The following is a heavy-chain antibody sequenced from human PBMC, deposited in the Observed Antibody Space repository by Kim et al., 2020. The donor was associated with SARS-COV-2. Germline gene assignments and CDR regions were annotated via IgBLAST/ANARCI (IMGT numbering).Heavy chain of an antibody. CDR3: ARDMNPTVYDY. J-gene: IGHJ4*02. CDR2: KT. Sequence: KTTYSQKSQGRVPITRDTSANTAYMDLSSLTSEYTAIYYCARDMNPTVYDYWGQGTLVTVSS. D-gene: IGHD4-4*01. V-gene: IGHV1-3*01.